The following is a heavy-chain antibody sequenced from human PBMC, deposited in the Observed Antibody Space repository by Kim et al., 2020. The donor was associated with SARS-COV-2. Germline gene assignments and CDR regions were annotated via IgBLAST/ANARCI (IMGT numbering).Heavy chain of an antibody. CDR1: GFTFSGSA. Sequence: GGSLRLSCAASGFTFSGSAMHWVRQASGKGLEWVARIRSKGNSYETADAASVKGRITIARDDSKNTAYLQMHSLKTADTAVYSCTRGSPFGASYWDAFD. J-gene: IGHJ3*02. CDR3: TRGSPFGASYWDAFD. CDR2: IRSKGNSYET. V-gene: IGHV3-73*01. D-gene: IGHD2-21*01.